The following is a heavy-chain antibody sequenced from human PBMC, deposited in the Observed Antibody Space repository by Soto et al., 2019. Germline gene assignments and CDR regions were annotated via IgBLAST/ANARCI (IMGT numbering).Heavy chain of an antibody. V-gene: IGHV1-69*13. CDR2: IIPIFGTA. D-gene: IGHD4-17*01. CDR1: GGTFSSYA. J-gene: IGHJ4*02. CDR3: ARGARYGDYTIGPIFDY. Sequence: SVKVSCKASGGTFSSYAISWVRQASGQGLEWMGGIIPIFGTANYAQKFQGRVTITADESTSTAYMELSSLRSEDTAVYYCARGARYGDYTIGPIFDYWCQGTLVTVTS.